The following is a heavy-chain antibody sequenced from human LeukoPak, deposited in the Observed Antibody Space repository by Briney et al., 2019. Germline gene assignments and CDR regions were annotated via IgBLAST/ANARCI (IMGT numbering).Heavy chain of an antibody. CDR2: ISWNSGSI. J-gene: IGHJ4*02. D-gene: IGHD5-18*01. CDR1: GFTFDDYA. V-gene: IGHV3-9*01. CDR3: ARDLDVDTAMVPGDY. Sequence: GGSLRLSCAASGFTFDDYAMHWVRQAPGKGLEWVSGISWNSGSIGYADSVKGRFTISRDNSKNTLYLQMNSLRAEDTAVYYCARDLDVDTAMVPGDYWGQGTLVTVSS.